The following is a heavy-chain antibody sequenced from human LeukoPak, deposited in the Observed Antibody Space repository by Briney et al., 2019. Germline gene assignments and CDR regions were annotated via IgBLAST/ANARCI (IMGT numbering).Heavy chain of an antibody. Sequence: GDSLKISCKGSGYNFSSFWIGWVRQMPGKGLEWMGIIYPHDSDTRYSPSLQGQVTISADKSISTAYLQWSSLKASDTAVYYCARPSGSGSYRSAFGSWGQGTLVTVSS. J-gene: IGHJ1*01. V-gene: IGHV5-51*01. D-gene: IGHD3-10*01. CDR1: GYNFSSFW. CDR2: IYPHDSDT. CDR3: ARPSGSGSYRSAFGS.